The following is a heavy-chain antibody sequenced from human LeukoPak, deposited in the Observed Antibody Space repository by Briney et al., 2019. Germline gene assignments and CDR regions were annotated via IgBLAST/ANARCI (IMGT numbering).Heavy chain of an antibody. Sequence: SETLSLTCTVSGGSISSSSYSWGWIRQPPGKGLQWIGSSYYSGSTDYNPSLKSRVSIFVDTSKNQLSLYLSSVTAADTAVYYCARRHSGSYYGKHWFDPWGQGTLVTVSS. D-gene: IGHD1-26*01. CDR3: ARRHSGSYYGKHWFDP. CDR1: GGSISSSSYS. V-gene: IGHV4-39*01. J-gene: IGHJ5*02. CDR2: SYYSGST.